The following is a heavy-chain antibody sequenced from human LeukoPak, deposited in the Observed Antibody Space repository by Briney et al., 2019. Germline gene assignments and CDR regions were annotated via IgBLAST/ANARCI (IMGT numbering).Heavy chain of an antibody. J-gene: IGHJ4*02. Sequence: ASVKVSCKVSGYTLTELSMHWVRQAPGKGLEWMGGFDPEDGETIYAQKFQGRVTMTEDTSTDTAYMELSSLRSEDAAVYYCATTYDVRFNVATQGVFDYWGQGTLVTVSS. CDR3: ATTYDVRFNVATQGVFDY. CDR1: GYTLTELS. V-gene: IGHV1-24*01. CDR2: FDPEDGET. D-gene: IGHD3-10*02.